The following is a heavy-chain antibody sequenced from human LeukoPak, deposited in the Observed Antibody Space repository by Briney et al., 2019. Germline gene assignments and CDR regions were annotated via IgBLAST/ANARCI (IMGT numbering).Heavy chain of an antibody. CDR1: GYTFTSYY. J-gene: IGHJ4*02. CDR2: INPSGGST. V-gene: IGHV1-46*01. Sequence: ASVKVSCKASGYTFTSYYMHWVRQAPGQGLEWMGIINPSGGSTSYAQKFQGRVTKTRDTSTSTVYMELSSLRSEDTAVYYCARAYGGGDCYLCDLDYWGQGTLVTVSS. D-gene: IGHD2-21*02. CDR3: ARAYGGGDCYLCDLDY.